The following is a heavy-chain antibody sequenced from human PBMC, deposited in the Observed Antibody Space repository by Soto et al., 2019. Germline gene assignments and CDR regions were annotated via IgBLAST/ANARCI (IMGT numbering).Heavy chain of an antibody. CDR3: AKSAHPATVTLYYFDY. V-gene: IGHV3-30*18. CDR1: GFNFNNYA. CDR2: ISEDGSKK. D-gene: IGHD4-17*01. J-gene: IGHJ4*02. Sequence: QVQLVESGGGVVQPGRSLRLSCAASGFNFNNYAMHWVRQAPGKGLEWVTLISEDGSKKFFADSVKGRFTVSRDNSKNTVSLQMNSLKSEDTAVYYCAKSAHPATVTLYYFDYWGQGTLVTVSS.